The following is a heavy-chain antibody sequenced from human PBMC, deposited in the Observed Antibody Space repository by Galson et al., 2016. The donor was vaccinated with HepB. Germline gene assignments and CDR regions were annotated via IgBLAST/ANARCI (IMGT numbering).Heavy chain of an antibody. CDR1: GFPLSTSGMC. CDR2: IDWNDYK. CDR3: ARAIVITDNYYYGMDV. J-gene: IGHJ6*02. D-gene: IGHD3-16*01. Sequence: PALVKPTQTLTLTCTFSGFPLSTSGMCVSWIRQPPGKALEWLALIDWNDYKYYSTSLKTRLTISKDTSKNQVVLTMTNMDPMDTATYYCARAIVITDNYYYGMDVWGQGTTVTVSS. V-gene: IGHV2-70*01.